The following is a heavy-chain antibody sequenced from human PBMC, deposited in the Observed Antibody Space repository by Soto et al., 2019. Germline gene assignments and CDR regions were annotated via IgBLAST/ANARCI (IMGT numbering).Heavy chain of an antibody. V-gene: IGHV3-53*02. CDR2: IYSGGST. CDR3: ASDPPPTSPGRDA. J-gene: IGHJ6*02. CDR1: GFTVSSNY. Sequence: EVQLVETGGGLIQPGGSLRLSCAASGFTVSSNYMSWVRQAPGKGLEWVSVIYSGGSTYYADSVRGRFTISRDNSRHTLYFKMKSQRAGNRAVYNGASDPPPTSPGRDAGAQGPTSTVSS.